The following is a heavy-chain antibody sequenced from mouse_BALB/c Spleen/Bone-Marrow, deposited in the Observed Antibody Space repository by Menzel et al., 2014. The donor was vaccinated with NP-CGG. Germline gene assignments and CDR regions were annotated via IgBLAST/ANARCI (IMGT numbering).Heavy chain of an antibody. J-gene: IGHJ4*01. V-gene: IGHV1S81*02. D-gene: IGHD2-13*01. CDR1: GYTFTSYW. CDR2: INPSNGRT. Sequence: ESGAELVKPGTSVKLSCKTSGYTFTSYWMHWVKQRPGQGLEWIGEINPSNGRTNYNEKFKNKATLTVDKSSSTAYMQLSSLTSENSAVYFGARTYGDSPYFYGMDYWGQGTSVTVSS. CDR3: ARTYGDSPYFYGMDY.